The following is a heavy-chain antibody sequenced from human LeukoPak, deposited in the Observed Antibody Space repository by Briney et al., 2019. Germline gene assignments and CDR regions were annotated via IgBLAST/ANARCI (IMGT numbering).Heavy chain of an antibody. D-gene: IGHD5-12*01. V-gene: IGHV4-30-2*01. CDR3: ARVDGYSGYEGYYYYMDV. CDR2: IYHSGST. CDR1: GVSISSGGYY. J-gene: IGHJ6*03. Sequence: SETLSLTCTVSGVSISSGGYYWSWIRQPPGKGLEWIGYIYHSGSTYYNPSLKSRVTISVDRSKNQFSLKLSSVTAADTAVYYCARVDGYSGYEGYYYYMDVWGKGTTVTVSS.